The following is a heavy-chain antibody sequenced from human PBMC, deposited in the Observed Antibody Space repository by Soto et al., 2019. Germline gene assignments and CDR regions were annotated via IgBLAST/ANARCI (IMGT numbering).Heavy chain of an antibody. J-gene: IGHJ6*02. D-gene: IGHD6-13*01. CDR1: GDSVSSNRAA. V-gene: IGHV6-1*01. CDR2: TYYRSKWYN. CDR3: ARSSIAAVGYYYYGMDV. Sequence: QPLSLTCAISGDSVSSNRAAWNWIRQSPSRGLEWLGRTYYRSKWYNDYAVSVKSRITINPDTSKNQFSLQLNSVAPEDTAVYYCARSSIAAVGYYYYGMDVWGQGTTVTVSS.